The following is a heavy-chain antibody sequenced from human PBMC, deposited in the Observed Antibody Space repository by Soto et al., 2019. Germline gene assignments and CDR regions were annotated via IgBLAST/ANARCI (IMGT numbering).Heavy chain of an antibody. D-gene: IGHD6-19*01. J-gene: IGHJ6*02. CDR2: ISAYNGNT. CDR1: GYTFTSYG. CDR3: ARVGWGITGWYSRYYYYYGMDV. V-gene: IGHV1-18*04. Sequence: QVQLVQSGAEVKKPGASVKVSCKASGYTFTSYGISWVRQAPGQGLEWMGWISAYNGNTNYAQKLQGRVTMTTDTSTSTAYMELRSLRSDDTAVYYCARVGWGITGWYSRYYYYYGMDVWGQGTTVTVSS.